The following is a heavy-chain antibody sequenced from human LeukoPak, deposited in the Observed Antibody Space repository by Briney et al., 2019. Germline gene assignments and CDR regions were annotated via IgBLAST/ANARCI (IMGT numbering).Heavy chain of an antibody. D-gene: IGHD3-22*01. CDR3: ARAARPYDSSGYFRY. J-gene: IGHJ4*02. V-gene: IGHV4-39*01. CDR2: IYYTGYT. Sequence: SETLSLTCTVSGGSISSSSYYWGWIRQPPGKGLEWIGSIYYTGYTYYNPSLQSRVTISVDTSKNQFSLKLSSVTAADTAAYYCARAARPYDSSGYFRYWGQGTLVTVSS. CDR1: GGSISSSSYY.